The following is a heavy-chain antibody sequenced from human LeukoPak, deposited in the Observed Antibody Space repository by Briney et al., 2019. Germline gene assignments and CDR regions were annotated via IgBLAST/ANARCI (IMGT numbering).Heavy chain of an antibody. V-gene: IGHV3-21*01. CDR3: ARDVDDSSGYYDSFDY. CDR1: GFTFSIYS. J-gene: IGHJ4*02. D-gene: IGHD3-22*01. CDR2: ISSSSSYI. Sequence: KPGGSLRLSCAASGFTFSIYSMNWVRQAPGKGLEWVSSISSSSSYIYYADSVKGRFTISRDNAKNSLYLQMNSLRAEDTAVYYCARDVDDSSGYYDSFDYWGQGTLVTVSS.